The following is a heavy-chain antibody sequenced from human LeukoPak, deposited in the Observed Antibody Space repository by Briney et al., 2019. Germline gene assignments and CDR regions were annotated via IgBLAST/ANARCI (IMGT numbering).Heavy chain of an antibody. CDR3: ASVGRYSSGWYPISQAMGV. J-gene: IGHJ6*02. V-gene: IGHV3-74*01. D-gene: IGHD6-19*01. Sequence: PGGSLRLSCATSGFSFSYNWMHWVRQAPGKGLVWVSRIKRDGSSTAYADSVKGRFTISGDSAKLYLQMNSLRAEDTAVYYCASVGRYSSGWYPISQAMGVWGQGTMVTVSS. CDR2: IKRDGSST. CDR1: GFSFSYNW.